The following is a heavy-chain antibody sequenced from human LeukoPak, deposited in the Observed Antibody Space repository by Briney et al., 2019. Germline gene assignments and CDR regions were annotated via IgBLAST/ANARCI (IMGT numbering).Heavy chain of an antibody. J-gene: IGHJ4*02. D-gene: IGHD6-19*01. Sequence: SETLSLTCTVSGGSISSSSYYWGWIRQPPGKGLEWIGGIYYSGSTYYNPSLKSRVTISVDTSKNQFSLKLSSVTAADTAVYYCATRSLAVAGPFDYWGQGTLVTVSS. V-gene: IGHV4-39*01. CDR3: ATRSLAVAGPFDY. CDR2: IYYSGST. CDR1: GGSISSSSYY.